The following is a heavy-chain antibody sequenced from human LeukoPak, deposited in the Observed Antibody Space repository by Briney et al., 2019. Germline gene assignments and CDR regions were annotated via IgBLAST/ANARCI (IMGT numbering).Heavy chain of an antibody. J-gene: IGHJ5*02. Sequence: GGSLRLSCAASGFTFSNYAMSWVRQAPGKGLEWVSVIYSGGSTYYADSVKGRFTISRDNSKNTLYLQMNSLRAEDTAVYYCARLREYTRFDPWGQGTLVTVSS. D-gene: IGHD6-6*01. CDR3: ARLREYTRFDP. V-gene: IGHV3-53*01. CDR2: IYSGGST. CDR1: GFTFSNYA.